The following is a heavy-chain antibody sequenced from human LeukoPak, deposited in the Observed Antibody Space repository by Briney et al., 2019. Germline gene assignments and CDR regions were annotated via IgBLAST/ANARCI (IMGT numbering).Heavy chain of an antibody. Sequence: GGSLRLSCAASKFTFSTYAMHWVRQAPGKGLEWVAVISYDGNTKYFADSGKGRFTVSRDNSKNTLYLQMNSLRAEDTAIYYCARDPADNDCWGQGTLVTVSS. CDR2: ISYDGNTK. J-gene: IGHJ4*02. CDR1: KFTFSTYA. CDR3: ARDPADNDC. V-gene: IGHV3-30-3*01.